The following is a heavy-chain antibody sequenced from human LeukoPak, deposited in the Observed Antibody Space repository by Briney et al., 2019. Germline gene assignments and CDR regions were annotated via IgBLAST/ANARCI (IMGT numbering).Heavy chain of an antibody. V-gene: IGHV1-18*01. CDR3: ARDNNRGSYTSDY. CDR1: GYTFTSYG. Sequence: GASVKVSCKASGYTFTSYGISWVGQAPGKGDEWMGWISAYNGKTNYVQKLQGRVTMTTDTSTSTAYMELRSLRSDDTAVYYCARDNNRGSYTSDYWGQGTLVTVSS. J-gene: IGHJ4*02. D-gene: IGHD1-26*01. CDR2: ISAYNGKT.